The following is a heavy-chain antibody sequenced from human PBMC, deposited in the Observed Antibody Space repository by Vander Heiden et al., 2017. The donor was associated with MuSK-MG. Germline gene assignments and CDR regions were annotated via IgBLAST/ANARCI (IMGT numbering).Heavy chain of an antibody. D-gene: IGHD1-26*01. Sequence: QVQLQESGPGLVKPSETLSLTCTVPGGSISSYYWTWIRQPPGKGLEWIGYIYYSGSTKYNPSLKSRVTISVGTSKNQFSLKLTSVTAADTAVYYCARVSGLLTYNSYMDVWGKGTTVTVSS. CDR1: GGSISSYY. CDR3: ARVSGLLTYNSYMDV. CDR2: IYYSGST. V-gene: IGHV4-59*01. J-gene: IGHJ6*03.